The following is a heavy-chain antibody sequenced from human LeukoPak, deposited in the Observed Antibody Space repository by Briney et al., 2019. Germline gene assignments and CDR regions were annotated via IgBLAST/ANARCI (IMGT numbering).Heavy chain of an antibody. V-gene: IGHV1-69*05. J-gene: IGHJ4*02. D-gene: IGHD6-6*01. CDR2: IVPIFGTA. CDR3: ARDAQYGSSSDDFDY. Sequence: VASVKVSCKASGGTFSSYAISWVRQAPGQGLEWMGRIVPIFGTANYAQKFQGRVTITTDESTSTAYMELSSLRSEDTAVYYCARDAQYGSSSDDFDYWGQGTLVTVSS. CDR1: GGTFSSYA.